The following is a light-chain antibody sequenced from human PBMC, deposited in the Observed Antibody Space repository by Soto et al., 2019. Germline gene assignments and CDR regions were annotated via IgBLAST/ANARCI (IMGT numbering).Light chain of an antibody. CDR3: QQSYRPPWT. Sequence: DIQMTQSPSSLSASVGDRVTITCRASQSISTYLNWYQQKPGKAPEFLIYSASSLQSGVPSRFSSSGLEIDFTLTNDSLEHEDFATCYWQQSYRPPWTFGQGTKVEIK. CDR2: SAS. V-gene: IGKV1-39*01. CDR1: QSISTY. J-gene: IGKJ1*01.